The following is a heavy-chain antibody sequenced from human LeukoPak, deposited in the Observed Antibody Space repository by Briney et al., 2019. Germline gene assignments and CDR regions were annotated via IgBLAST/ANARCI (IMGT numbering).Heavy chain of an antibody. CDR1: GGSFSGYY. CDR3: ARGRYSSSWFPFDY. Sequence: SETLSLTCAVYGGSFSGYYWSWIRQPPGKGLEWIGEINHSGSTNYNPSLKSRVTISVDTTKNQFSLKLSSVTAADTAVYYCARGRYSSSWFPFDYWGQGTLVTVSS. CDR2: INHSGST. V-gene: IGHV4-34*01. J-gene: IGHJ4*02. D-gene: IGHD6-13*01.